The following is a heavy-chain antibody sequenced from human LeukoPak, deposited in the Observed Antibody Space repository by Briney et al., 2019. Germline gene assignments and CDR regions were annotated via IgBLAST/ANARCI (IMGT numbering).Heavy chain of an antibody. V-gene: IGHV3-53*01. CDR1: GFTVSSNY. Sequence: GGSLRLSCAASGFTVSSNYMSWVRQAPGKGLEWVSVIYSDGRTYYADSVKGRFTIFRDNSKNTLYLETNSLRAEDTAVYYCAKTRPLDSSSWSHGDYWGQGTLVTVSS. CDR2: IYSDGRT. J-gene: IGHJ4*02. D-gene: IGHD6-13*01. CDR3: AKTRPLDSSSWSHGDY.